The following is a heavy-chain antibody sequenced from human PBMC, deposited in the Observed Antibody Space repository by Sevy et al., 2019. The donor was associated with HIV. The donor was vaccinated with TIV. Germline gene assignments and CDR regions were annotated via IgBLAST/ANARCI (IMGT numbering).Heavy chain of an antibody. V-gene: IGHV3-15*01. D-gene: IGHD3-16*01. Sequence: GGSLRLSCTASGFTFSNAWMSWVRQAPGKGLEWVGRIKSKTDGGTTDYAAPVKGRFTISRDDSKNTLYLQMNSLKTEDTAVYYCTTAPRRWGLNNDYWGQGTLVTVSS. CDR2: IKSKTDGGTT. CDR3: TTAPRRWGLNNDY. J-gene: IGHJ4*02. CDR1: GFTFSNAW.